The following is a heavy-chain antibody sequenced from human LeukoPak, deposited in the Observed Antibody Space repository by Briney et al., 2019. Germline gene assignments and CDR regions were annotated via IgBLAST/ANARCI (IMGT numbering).Heavy chain of an antibody. CDR2: IYHSGST. CDR1: GGSISSSNW. D-gene: IGHD3-22*01. V-gene: IGHV4-4*02. CDR3: ARHAQYYYDCSDYYYLPYFDY. J-gene: IGHJ4*02. Sequence: SETLSLTCSVSGGSISSSNWWSWVRQPPGKGLEWIGEIYHSGSTNYNPSLKSRVTISVDKSKNQFSLKLSSVTAADTAVYYCARHAQYYYDCSDYYYLPYFDYWGQGTLVTVSS.